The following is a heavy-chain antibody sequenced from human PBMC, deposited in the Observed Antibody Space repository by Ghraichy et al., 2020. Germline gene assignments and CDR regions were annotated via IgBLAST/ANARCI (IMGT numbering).Heavy chain of an antibody. CDR3: ARDRDDIWGNYRYSFNC. CDR2: ISGSSGSI. Sequence: GESLNISCEVCGSRFSTYSMYWDRECRGMRLEWLSYISGSSGSIYYADSVRGRFTVSRDNAKNSLFLQMNSLRDEDTAVYYCARDRDDIWGNYRYSFNCWGQGTLVIVSS. V-gene: IGHV3-48*02. J-gene: IGHJ4*02. CDR1: GSRFSTYS. D-gene: IGHD3-16*02.